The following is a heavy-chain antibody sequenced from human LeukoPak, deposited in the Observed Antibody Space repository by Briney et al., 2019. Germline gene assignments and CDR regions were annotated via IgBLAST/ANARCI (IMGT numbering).Heavy chain of an antibody. CDR3: ARHPYYYGSGPRGYFDY. D-gene: IGHD3-10*01. CDR2: IYYSGST. V-gene: IGHV4-39*01. J-gene: IGHJ4*02. CDR1: GGSISSSSYY. Sequence: SGTLSLTCTVSGGSISSSSYYWGWIRQPPGKGLEWIGSIYYSGSTYYNPSLKSRVTISVDTSKNQFSLKLSSVTAADTAVYYCARHPYYYGSGPRGYFDYWGQGTLVTVSS.